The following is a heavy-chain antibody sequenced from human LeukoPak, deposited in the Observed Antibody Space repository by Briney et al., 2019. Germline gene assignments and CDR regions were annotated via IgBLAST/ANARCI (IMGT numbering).Heavy chain of an antibody. V-gene: IGHV4-59*02. CDR2: IYNRGST. CDR3: AMSNTVRRPFFDP. CDR1: DDSVNTYY. Sequence: PSETLSLTCIGSDDSVNTYYCSWIRQAPGKGLEWIRYIYNRGSTKYNPSLKSRATISVDTSKNQFSLKLTSVTAADTAVYYCAMSNTVRRPFFDPWGQGTLVTVSS. D-gene: IGHD4-11*01. J-gene: IGHJ5*02.